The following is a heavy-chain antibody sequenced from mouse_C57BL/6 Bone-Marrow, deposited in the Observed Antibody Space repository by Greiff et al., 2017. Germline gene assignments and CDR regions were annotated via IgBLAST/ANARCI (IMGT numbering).Heavy chain of an antibody. CDR2: IYPGDGDT. J-gene: IGHJ1*03. D-gene: IGHD1-1*01. Sequence: QVHVKQSGPELVKPGASVKISCKASGYAFSSSWMNWVKQRPGKGLEWIGRIYPGDGDTNYNGKFKGKATLTADKSSSTAYMQLSTLRSEDSAVYFWARSGGYYYGSSCGYFDVWGTGTTVTVSS. V-gene: IGHV1-82*01. CDR3: ARSGGYYYGSSCGYFDV. CDR1: GYAFSSSW.